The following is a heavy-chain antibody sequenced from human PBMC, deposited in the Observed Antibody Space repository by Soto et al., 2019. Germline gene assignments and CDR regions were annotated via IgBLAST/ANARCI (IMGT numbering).Heavy chain of an antibody. CDR1: GFTFSSYA. V-gene: IGHV3-23*01. CDR2: ISGSGGST. Sequence: TGGSLRLSCAASGFTFSSYAMSWVRQAPGKGLEWVSAISGSGGSTYYADSVKGRFTISRDNSKNTLYLQMNSLRAEDTAVYYCAKEGRRIVATIPFDYWGQGTLVTVSS. D-gene: IGHD5-12*01. CDR3: AKEGRRIVATIPFDY. J-gene: IGHJ4*02.